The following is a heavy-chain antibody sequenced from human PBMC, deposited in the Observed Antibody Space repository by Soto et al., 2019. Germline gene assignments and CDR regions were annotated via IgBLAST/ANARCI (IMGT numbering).Heavy chain of an antibody. CDR2: IIPMPGTA. CDR3: ARSQGSSTSLEIYYYYYYGMDV. D-gene: IGHD2-2*01. CDR1: GGTFSSYA. V-gene: IGHV1-69*01. Sequence: QVQLVQSGAEVKKPGSSVKVSCKASGGTFSSYAISWVRQAPGEGLEWMGGIIPMPGTAKYAQKFQGRVTITADESTSTAYMELSSLRSEDTAVYYCARSQGSSTSLEIYYYYYYGMDVWGQGTTVTVSS. J-gene: IGHJ6*02.